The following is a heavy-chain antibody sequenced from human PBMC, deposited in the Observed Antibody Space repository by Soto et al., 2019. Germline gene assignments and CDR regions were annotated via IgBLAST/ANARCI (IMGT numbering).Heavy chain of an antibody. V-gene: IGHV6-1*01. CDR2: TYYRSKWYN. CDR3: ARLSSTSCYPPAQCGYNYDPDYYYCGMDL. CDR1: GDSVSSNSAA. Sequence: PSQTLSLTCAISGDSVSSNSAAWNWIRQSPSRGLEWLGMTYYRSKWYNDYAVSVKSRITINPDTYKNQFPLQLNSVTPEATAMYYCARLSSTSCYPPAQCGYNYDPDYYYCGMDLWGQGTTVTVSS. D-gene: IGHD2-2*01. J-gene: IGHJ6*02.